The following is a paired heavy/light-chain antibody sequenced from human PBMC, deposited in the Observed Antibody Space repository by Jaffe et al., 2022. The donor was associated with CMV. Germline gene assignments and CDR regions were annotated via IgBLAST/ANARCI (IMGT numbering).Heavy chain of an antibody. CDR3: ARPMSCGDDCFFQGLYAV. Sequence: VQLAQSGAEVKRPGSSVKVSCKVSGGTFNTYSINWVRQAPGQGLEWMGKILPVVDTVDYAQNLQGRLTITADKLTNTVYMELNGLRSDDTAVYFCARPMSCGDDCFFQGLYAVWGQGTRVIVSS. CDR1: GGTFNTYS. J-gene: IGHJ3*01. D-gene: IGHD2-21*02. V-gene: IGHV1-69*06. CDR2: ILPVVDTV.
Light chain of an antibody. CDR3: QQYLTTPGT. CDR2: WAS. CDR1: QSVFYSSNGKNY. V-gene: IGKV4-1*01. J-gene: IGKJ1*01. Sequence: DSVMTQSPDSLAVSLGERATFHCKSSQSVFYSSNGKNYLAWYQQRPGQSPRLLISWASTRESGVPDRFSGSGSGTDFTLTISSLQAEDVAVYYCQQYLTTPGTFGQGTKLEIK.